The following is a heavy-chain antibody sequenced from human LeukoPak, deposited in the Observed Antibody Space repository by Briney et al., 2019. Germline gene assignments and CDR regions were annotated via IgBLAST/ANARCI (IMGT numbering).Heavy chain of an antibody. D-gene: IGHD1-14*01. CDR2: VYTSGST. CDR3: ARGRRSPYYYYGMDV. V-gene: IGHV4-4*07. J-gene: IGHJ6*02. Sequence: SETLSLTCTVSGGSISSYYWSWIRQPAGKGLEWIGRVYTSGSTNYNPSLKSRVTMSVDTSKNQFSLKLSSVTAADTAVYYCARGRRSPYYYYGMDVWGQGTTVTVSS. CDR1: GGSISSYY.